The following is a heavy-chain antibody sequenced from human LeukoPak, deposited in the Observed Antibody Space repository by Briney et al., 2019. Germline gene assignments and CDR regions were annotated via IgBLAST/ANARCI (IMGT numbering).Heavy chain of an antibody. J-gene: IGHJ4*02. CDR2: INPSGGST. V-gene: IGHV1-46*01. CDR1: GYTFTNYY. CDR3: ARAYYYDSSAYYPGGDY. D-gene: IGHD3-22*01. Sequence: ASVKVSCKASGYTFTNYYMYWVRQAPGQGLEWMGIINPSGGSTTYAQKSKGRVTMTRDTSTSTVYMELSSLRSEDTALYYCARAYYYDSSAYYPGGDYWGQGTLVTVSS.